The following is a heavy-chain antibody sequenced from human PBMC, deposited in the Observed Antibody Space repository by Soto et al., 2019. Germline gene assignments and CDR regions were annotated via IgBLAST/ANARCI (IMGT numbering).Heavy chain of an antibody. CDR3: ARDRTTSSTRQFDY. V-gene: IGHV1-3*01. CDR1: GYIFTNYA. CDR2: INAGTGNT. Sequence: QVQLVQSGAEVKTPGASVKLSCKASGYIFTNYAIHWVRQAPGQRREWMGWINAGTGNTRYSQKFQGRLTISTDASASTAYIDLNSLRSEDTAVYYCARDRTTSSTRQFDYWGQGSLVTVSS. D-gene: IGHD4-17*01. J-gene: IGHJ4*02.